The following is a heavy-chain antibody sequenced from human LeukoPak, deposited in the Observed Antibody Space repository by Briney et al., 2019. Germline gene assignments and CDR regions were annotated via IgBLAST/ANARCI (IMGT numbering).Heavy chain of an antibody. CDR1: GFTFSSYW. J-gene: IGHJ3*02. CDR3: ARVPRHDAFDI. CDR2: IKQDGSEK. Sequence: GGSLRLSCAASGFTFSSYWMSWVRQAPGKGLGWVANIKQDGSEKYYVDSVKGRFTISRDNAKNSLYLQMNSLRAEDTAVYYCARVPRHDAFDIWGQGTMVTVSS. V-gene: IGHV3-7*01.